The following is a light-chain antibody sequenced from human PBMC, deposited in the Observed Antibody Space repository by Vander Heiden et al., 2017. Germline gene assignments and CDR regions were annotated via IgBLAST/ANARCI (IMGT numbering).Light chain of an antibody. Sequence: ALQLTQSPSTLSASVGDRVTITCRASQGISSALAWYQQKPGKAPKLLIYDASSLESGVPSRFSGSGSGTDCTLTISSLQPEDFATYYCQQLNRFTFGGGTKVEIK. J-gene: IGKJ4*01. CDR2: DAS. V-gene: IGKV1-13*02. CDR1: QGISSA. CDR3: QQLNRFT.